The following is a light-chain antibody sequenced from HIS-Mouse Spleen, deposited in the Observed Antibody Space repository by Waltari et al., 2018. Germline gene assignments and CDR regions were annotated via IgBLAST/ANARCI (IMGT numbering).Light chain of an antibody. CDR1: SSDVGRDNL. Sequence: QSALTQPASVSGSPGPSITIYCTGTSSDVGRDNLVSLYQPHPGKAPKLMIYEGSKRPSGVSNRFSGSKSGNTASLTISGLQAEDEADYYCCSYAGSSTSVVFGGGTKLTVL. J-gene: IGLJ2*01. CDR3: CSYAGSSTSVV. CDR2: EGS. V-gene: IGLV2-23*01.